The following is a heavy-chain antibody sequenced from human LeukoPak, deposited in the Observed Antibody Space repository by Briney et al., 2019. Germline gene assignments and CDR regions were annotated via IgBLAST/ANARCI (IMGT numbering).Heavy chain of an antibody. CDR2: INPNSGDT. Sequence: GASVKVSCKASGYTFTGYYIHWVRQAPGQGLEWMGWINPNSGDTNYAQKFQGRVTMTRDTSITTAYMELNRLRSDDTAVYYCARDPLWGEPRNWFDPWGQGTLVTVSS. CDR1: GYTFTGYY. CDR3: ARDPLWGEPRNWFDP. D-gene: IGHD4/OR15-4a*01. J-gene: IGHJ5*02. V-gene: IGHV1-2*02.